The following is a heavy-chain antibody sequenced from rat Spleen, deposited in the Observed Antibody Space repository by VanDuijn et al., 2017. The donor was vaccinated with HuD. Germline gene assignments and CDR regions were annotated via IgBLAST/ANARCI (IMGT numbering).Heavy chain of an antibody. V-gene: IGHV2-30*01. J-gene: IGHJ3*01. CDR1: GFSLTSYN. CDR3: ARGGLWFAY. Sequence: QVQLKESGPGLVQPSQTLSLTCTVSGFSLTSYNVHWLRQSTGKGLEWLGLIWTGGNTGYNSALKSRLTFSRDTSKSQVFLKMNSLKTEDTATYYCARGGLWFAYWGQGTLVTVSS. CDR2: IWTGGNT.